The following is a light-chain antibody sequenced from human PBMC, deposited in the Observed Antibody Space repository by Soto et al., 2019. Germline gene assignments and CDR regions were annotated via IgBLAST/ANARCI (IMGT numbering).Light chain of an antibody. Sequence: EIVLTKSPGTLSLSPGERATLSCRASQSVSSSYLAWYQQKPGQAPRLLIYGASSRATGIPDRFSGSGSGTDFTLTIRRLEPEDFAVYYCQQYGSTPPMFTFGEGTRLEIK. CDR3: QQYGSTPPMFT. J-gene: IGKJ5*01. V-gene: IGKV3-20*01. CDR2: GAS. CDR1: QSVSSSY.